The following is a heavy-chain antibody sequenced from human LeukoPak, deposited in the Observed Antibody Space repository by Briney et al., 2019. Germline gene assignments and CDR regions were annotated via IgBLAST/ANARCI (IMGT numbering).Heavy chain of an antibody. D-gene: IGHD4-23*01. CDR1: GFTFSSYW. CDR2: INGDGSST. J-gene: IGHJ4*02. V-gene: IGHV3-74*01. Sequence: GGSLRLSCAASGFTFSSYWMHWVRQAPGKGLVWVSRINGDGSSTSYADSVKGRFTISRDNAKNTLYLQMNSLRAEDTAVYYCARDRYGGNSRFDYWGQGTLVTVSS. CDR3: ARDRYGGNSRFDY.